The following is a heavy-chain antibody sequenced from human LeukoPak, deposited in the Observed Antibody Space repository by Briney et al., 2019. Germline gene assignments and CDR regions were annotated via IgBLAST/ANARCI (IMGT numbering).Heavy chain of an antibody. CDR1: AGTFSRYA. D-gene: IGHD3-10*01. CDR3: AGDPPGTPVGFDI. J-gene: IGHJ3*02. Sequence: EASVRVSCKTSAGTFSRYAISWVRQAPGQGLEWMGRITPMSATPSQTRWIQGRVTITADISTNTVYLDLSSLRSEDTALYFCAGDPPGTPVGFDIWGQGTMVTVSS. CDR2: ITPMSATP. V-gene: IGHV1-69*06.